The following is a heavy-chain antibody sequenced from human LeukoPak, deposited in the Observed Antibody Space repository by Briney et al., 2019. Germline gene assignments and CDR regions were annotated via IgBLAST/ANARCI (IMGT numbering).Heavy chain of an antibody. V-gene: IGHV4-59*12. CDR2: IYYSGST. CDR1: GGSISSYY. Sequence: SETLTLTCTVSGGSISSYYWSWIRQPPGKGLEWIGYIYYSGSTNYNPSLKSRVTISVDTSKNQFSLKLSSVTAADTAVYYCAREGIAAAFDYWGQGTLVTVSS. D-gene: IGHD6-13*01. J-gene: IGHJ4*02. CDR3: AREGIAAAFDY.